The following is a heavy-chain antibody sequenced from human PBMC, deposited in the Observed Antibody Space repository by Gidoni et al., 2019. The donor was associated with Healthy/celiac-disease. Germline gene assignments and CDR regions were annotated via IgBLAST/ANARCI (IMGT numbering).Heavy chain of an antibody. CDR1: GYTFTSYG. Sequence: QVQLVQSGAEVKKPGASVKVSCKASGYTFTSYGISWLRQAPGQGLEWMGWISAYNGNTNYAQKLQGRVTMTTDTSTSTAYMELRSLRSDDTAVYYCARDVEVTMVRGVMALSWGQGTLVTVSS. J-gene: IGHJ4*02. CDR3: ARDVEVTMVRGVMALS. V-gene: IGHV1-18*01. D-gene: IGHD3-10*01. CDR2: ISAYNGNT.